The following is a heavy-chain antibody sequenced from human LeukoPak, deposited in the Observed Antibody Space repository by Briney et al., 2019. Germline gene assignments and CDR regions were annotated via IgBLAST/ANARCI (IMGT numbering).Heavy chain of an antibody. D-gene: IGHD5-18*01. V-gene: IGHV3-72*01. J-gene: IGHJ3*02. CDR2: SRKRGNKYVT. Sequence: TGGSLRLSCVASGFTLSDHNMDWVRQATGKGLEWVGRSRKRGNKYVTENAASVKGRFTISRDDSNNSLYLQMNSPRTEDTAVYYCAREGYNYGSDAFDIWGQGTMVTVSS. CDR3: AREGYNYGSDAFDI. CDR1: GFTLSDHN.